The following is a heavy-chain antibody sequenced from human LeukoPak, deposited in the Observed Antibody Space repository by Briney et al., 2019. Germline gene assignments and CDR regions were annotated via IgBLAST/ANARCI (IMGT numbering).Heavy chain of an antibody. D-gene: IGHD6-19*01. J-gene: IGHJ4*02. CDR2: ISYSGTT. Sequence: SETLSLTCTVSGGSISRSTYWGWIRQPPGEGLEWIGSISYSGTTSYNPSLKSRVTISVDTSKNQFSLKLSSVTAADTAVYYCARGMAVSATGSYWGQGTLVTVSP. CDR3: ARGMAVSATGSY. CDR1: GGSISRSTY. V-gene: IGHV4-39*01.